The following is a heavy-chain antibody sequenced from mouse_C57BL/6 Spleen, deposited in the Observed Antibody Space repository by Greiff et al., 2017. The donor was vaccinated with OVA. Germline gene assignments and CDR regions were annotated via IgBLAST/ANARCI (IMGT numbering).Heavy chain of an antibody. Sequence: EVQVVESGGGLVQPGGSMKLSCVASGFTFSNYWMNWVRQSPEKGLEWVAQIRLKSDNYATHYAESVKGRFTISRDDSKSSVYLQMNNLRAEDTGIYYCTIYYGIAYWGQGTLVTVSA. CDR1: GFTFSNYW. CDR3: TIYYGIAY. CDR2: IRLKSDNYAT. J-gene: IGHJ3*01. D-gene: IGHD2-1*01. V-gene: IGHV6-3*01.